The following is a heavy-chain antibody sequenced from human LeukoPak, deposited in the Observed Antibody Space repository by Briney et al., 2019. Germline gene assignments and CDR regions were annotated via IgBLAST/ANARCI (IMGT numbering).Heavy chain of an antibody. V-gene: IGHV3-30*18. CDR2: ISYDGSNK. CDR3: AKDSGGYTYIFDH. CDR1: EFTFSSYG. D-gene: IGHD5-18*01. J-gene: IGHJ5*02. Sequence: GRSLRLSCAASEFTFSSYGIHWVRQAPGKGLEWVAVISYDGSNKYYAGSVKGRFTISRDNSKNTLHLQMSSLRAEDTAVYYCAKDSGGYTYIFDHWGQGTLVTVSS.